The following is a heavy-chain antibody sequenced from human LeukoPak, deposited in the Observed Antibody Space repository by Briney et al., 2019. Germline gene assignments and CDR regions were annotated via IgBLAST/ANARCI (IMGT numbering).Heavy chain of an antibody. CDR3: AKDLTSGDGKWEFDS. V-gene: IGHV3-23*01. Sequence: GGSLRLSCAASGIVFSNTAMNWARQSPGRGLEWVSAISGGGERTFYADSVKGRFTISRDNARDMVFLQMNSLRGDDTAVYFCAKDLTSGDGKWEFDSWGQGTLVTVA. D-gene: IGHD3-9*01. CDR2: ISGGGERT. CDR1: GIVFSNTA. J-gene: IGHJ5*01.